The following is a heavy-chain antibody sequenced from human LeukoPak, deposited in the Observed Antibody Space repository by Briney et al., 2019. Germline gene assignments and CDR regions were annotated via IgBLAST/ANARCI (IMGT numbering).Heavy chain of an antibody. CDR3: ALEVLGYCSGGSCYWLDY. Sequence: ASVKVSCKASGYTFTRYDINWVRQATGQGLEWMGWMNPNSGNTGYAQKFQGRVTMTRNTSISTAYMELSSLRSEDTAVYYCALEVLGYCSGGSCYWLDYWGQGTLVTVSS. CDR1: GYTFTRYD. J-gene: IGHJ4*02. V-gene: IGHV1-8*01. CDR2: MNPNSGNT. D-gene: IGHD2-15*01.